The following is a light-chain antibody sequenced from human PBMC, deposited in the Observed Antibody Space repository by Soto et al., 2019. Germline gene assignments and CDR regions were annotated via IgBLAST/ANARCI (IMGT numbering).Light chain of an antibody. V-gene: IGKV3-11*01. CDR3: HQRQSWPRT. CDR2: QTS. Sequence: EIVLTQSPATLSSFPGDRVTLSCGASQYINTRLAWYQHRPGQSPRLLIYQTSLRAAGIPARFSASGSGTDFTLTISDVQPEDFAVYYCHQRQSWPRTFGQGTKVDI. CDR1: QYINTR. J-gene: IGKJ1*01.